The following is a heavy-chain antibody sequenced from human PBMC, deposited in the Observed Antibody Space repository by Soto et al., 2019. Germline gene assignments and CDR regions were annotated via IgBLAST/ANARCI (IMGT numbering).Heavy chain of an antibody. CDR1: GGSISSSSYY. CDR3: AGVIAAAGIPDYCYYMDV. J-gene: IGHJ6*03. V-gene: IGHV4-39*01. D-gene: IGHD6-13*01. CDR2: IYYSGST. Sequence: SETLSLTCTVSGGSISSSSYYWGWIRQPPGEGLEWIGSIYYSGSTYYNPSLKSRVTISVDTSKNQFSLKLSSVTAADTAVYYCAGVIAAAGIPDYCYYMDVWGKGTTVTVSS.